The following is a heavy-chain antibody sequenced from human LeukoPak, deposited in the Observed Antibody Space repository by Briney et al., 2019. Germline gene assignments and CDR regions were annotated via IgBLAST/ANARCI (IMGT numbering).Heavy chain of an antibody. Sequence: PGRSLRLSCAPPALTFSTYWMHCVRHVPGKGPEWVSHITPDGSSTNYADSVKGPFTISRDNAKNTLYLQMNSLRAEDTAVYYCSSQISRGGNWGQGTLVTVSS. CDR1: ALTFSTYW. J-gene: IGHJ4*02. CDR3: SSQISRGGN. CDR2: ITPDGSST. V-gene: IGHV3-74*01. D-gene: IGHD3-16*01.